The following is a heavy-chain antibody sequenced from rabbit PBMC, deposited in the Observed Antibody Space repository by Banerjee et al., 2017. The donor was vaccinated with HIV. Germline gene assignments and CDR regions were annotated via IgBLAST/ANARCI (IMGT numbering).Heavy chain of an antibody. CDR3: AGNAVAPNYGLNL. Sequence: QSLEESGGDLVKPGASLTLTCKASGFSFSSTYWICWVRQAPGKGLEWIACINTSSGNTVYATWAKGRFTISKASWTTVTLQMTSLTAADTATYFCAGNAVAPNYGLNLWGPGTLVTVS. CDR2: INTSSGNT. J-gene: IGHJ4*01. V-gene: IGHV1S40*01. CDR1: GFSFSSTYW. D-gene: IGHD6-1*01.